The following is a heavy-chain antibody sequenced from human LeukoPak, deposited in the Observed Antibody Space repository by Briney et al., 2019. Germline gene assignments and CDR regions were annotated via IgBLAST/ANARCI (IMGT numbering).Heavy chain of an antibody. Sequence: ASVKVSCKASGGSFSSYAINWVRQAPGQGLEWMGWISAYNGNTNYAQKLQGRVTMTTDTSTSTAYMELRSLRSDDTAVYYCARASADFTMIEADWGQGTLVTVSS. J-gene: IGHJ4*02. D-gene: IGHD3-22*01. CDR3: ARASADFTMIEAD. V-gene: IGHV1-18*01. CDR2: ISAYNGNT. CDR1: GGSFSSYA.